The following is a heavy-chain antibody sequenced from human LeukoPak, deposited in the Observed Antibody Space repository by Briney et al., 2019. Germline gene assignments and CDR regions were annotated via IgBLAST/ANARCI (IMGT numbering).Heavy chain of an antibody. J-gene: IGHJ6*02. Sequence: TGGSLRLSCAASGFTFSSYAMSWVRQAPGKGLEWVSGISWNSGSTGYADSLKGRFTISRDNAKNSLYLQMNSLRVEDTALYYCARFPATTGWHGMDVWGQGTTVTVSS. CDR3: ARFPATTGWHGMDV. CDR1: GFTFSSYA. D-gene: IGHD1-1*01. CDR2: ISWNSGST. V-gene: IGHV3-9*01.